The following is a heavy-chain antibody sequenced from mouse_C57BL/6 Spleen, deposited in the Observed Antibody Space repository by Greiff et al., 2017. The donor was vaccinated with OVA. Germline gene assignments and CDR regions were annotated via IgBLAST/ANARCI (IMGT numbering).Heavy chain of an antibody. CDR2: IEPSDSYT. V-gene: IGHV1-50*01. Sequence: QVQLKQPGAELVKPGASVKLSCKASGYTFTSYWMQWVKQRPGQGLEWIGEIEPSDSYTNYNPKFKGKATLTVDTSSSTAYMQLSSLTSEDSAVYYCARYGSSYDYAMDYWGQGTSVTVSS. CDR1: GYTFTSYW. J-gene: IGHJ4*01. CDR3: ARYGSSYDYAMDY. D-gene: IGHD1-1*01.